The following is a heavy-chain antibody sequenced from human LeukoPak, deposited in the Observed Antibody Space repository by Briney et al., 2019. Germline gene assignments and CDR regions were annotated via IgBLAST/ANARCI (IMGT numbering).Heavy chain of an antibody. CDR2: IIHTGST. CDR1: GFTFSSYS. Sequence: GSLRLSCAASGFTFSSYSMNWVRQAPGKGLEWIGEIIHTGSTNYNPSLSSRVTISVDTSKNQISLRLSAVTAADTAVYYCARRAGNFYRTPLDYWGLGTLVTVSS. V-gene: IGHV4-34*12. J-gene: IGHJ4*02. D-gene: IGHD2/OR15-2a*01. CDR3: ARRAGNFYRTPLDY.